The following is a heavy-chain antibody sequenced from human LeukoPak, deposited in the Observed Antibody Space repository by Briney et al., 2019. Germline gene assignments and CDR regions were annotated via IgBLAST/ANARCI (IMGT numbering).Heavy chain of an antibody. V-gene: IGHV3-30*03. Sequence: GGSLRLSCAASGFTFSSRAMYWGRQAPGRGLEWVAVISYDGGSKYYVDSVKGRFTISRDNSKNTLYLQMNSLRAEDTAVYYCAIISSGWDIDYWGQGTLVTVSS. CDR3: AIISSGWDIDY. CDR1: GFTFSSRA. CDR2: ISYDGGSK. J-gene: IGHJ4*02. D-gene: IGHD6-19*01.